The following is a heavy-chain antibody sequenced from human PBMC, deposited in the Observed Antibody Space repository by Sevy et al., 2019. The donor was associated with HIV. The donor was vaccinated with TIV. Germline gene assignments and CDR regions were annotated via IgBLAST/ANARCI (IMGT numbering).Heavy chain of an antibody. D-gene: IGHD4-4*01. CDR2: ISTGGRTI. CDR1: GFTFRSYV. J-gene: IGHJ4*02. CDR3: ATSRRDDYNYYFEY. V-gene: IGHV3-48*03. Sequence: GGSLRLSCEASGFTFRSYVMNWVRQAPGKGLEWLSYISTGGRTIHYTDSVKGRFTISRDNAKNSLHLQMNSLRDEDTAVYYCATSRRDDYNYYFEYWGQGTLVTVSS.